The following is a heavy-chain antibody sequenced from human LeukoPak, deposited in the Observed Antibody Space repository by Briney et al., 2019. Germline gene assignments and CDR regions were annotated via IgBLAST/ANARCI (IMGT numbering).Heavy chain of an antibody. Sequence: ASVKVSCKASGYTFTSYDINWVRQATGQGLEWMGWMNPNSGNTGYAQKFQGRVTMTRNTSISTAYMELSSLRSEDTAVYYCARAGQGITIFGVVIMSDYYYYDMDVWGKGTTVTVSS. V-gene: IGHV1-8*01. J-gene: IGHJ6*03. CDR3: ARAGQGITIFGVVIMSDYYYYDMDV. CDR1: GYTFTSYD. D-gene: IGHD3-3*01. CDR2: MNPNSGNT.